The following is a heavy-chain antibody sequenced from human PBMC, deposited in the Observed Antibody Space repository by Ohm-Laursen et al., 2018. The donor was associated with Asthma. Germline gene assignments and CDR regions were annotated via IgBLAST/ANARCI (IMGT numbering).Heavy chain of an antibody. J-gene: IGHJ6*02. CDR2: IWYDGSNK. CDR3: ARVSAVAGTDLYYGMDV. D-gene: IGHD6-19*01. Sequence: SLRLSCTASGFTFSSYGMHWVRQAPGRGLEWVAVIWYDGSNKYYADSVKGRFTISRDNSKNTLYLQMNSLRAEDTAVYYCARVSAVAGTDLYYGMDVWGQGTTVTVSS. CDR1: GFTFSSYG. V-gene: IGHV3-30*19.